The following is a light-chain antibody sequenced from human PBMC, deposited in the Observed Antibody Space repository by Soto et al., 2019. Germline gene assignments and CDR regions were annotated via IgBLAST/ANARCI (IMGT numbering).Light chain of an antibody. CDR2: ETS. V-gene: IGKV3-20*01. Sequence: EVVLTQSPGALSLSPGERATLSCRASQSIVSNYFAWYQQRPGQAPRLLIYETSSRATGIPDRFSGSGSGTDFTLTVSRLEPEAFAVYFCQQYGSYPLTFGGGTKLEIK. CDR3: QQYGSYPLT. CDR1: QSIVSNY. J-gene: IGKJ4*01.